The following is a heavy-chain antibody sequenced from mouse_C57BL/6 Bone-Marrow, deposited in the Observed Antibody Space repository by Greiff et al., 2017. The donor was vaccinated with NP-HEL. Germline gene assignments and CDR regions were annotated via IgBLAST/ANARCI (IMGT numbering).Heavy chain of an antibody. CDR3: ASANWDVALDY. V-gene: IGHV1-69*01. J-gene: IGHJ2*01. D-gene: IGHD4-1*02. CDR1: GYTFTSYW. Sequence: VQLVESGAELVMPGASVKLSCKASGYTFTSYWMHWVKQRPGQGLEWIGEIDPSDSYTNYNQKFKGKSTLTVDKSSSTAYMQLSSLTSEDSAVYYCASANWDVALDYWGQGTTLTVSS. CDR2: IDPSDSYT.